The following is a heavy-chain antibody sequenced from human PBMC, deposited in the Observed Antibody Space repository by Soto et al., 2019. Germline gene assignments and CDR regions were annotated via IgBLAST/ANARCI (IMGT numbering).Heavy chain of an antibody. J-gene: IGHJ4*02. Sequence: ASLNVSCKASGYTFTSYYMHCVRQAPGQGLEWMGIINPSGGSTSYAQKFQGRVTMTRDTSTSTVYMELSSLRSEDTAVYYCARDKYYYDSSGGPLDYWGQGTLVTVSS. D-gene: IGHD3-22*01. CDR3: ARDKYYYDSSGGPLDY. CDR1: GYTFTSYY. CDR2: INPSGGST. V-gene: IGHV1-46*01.